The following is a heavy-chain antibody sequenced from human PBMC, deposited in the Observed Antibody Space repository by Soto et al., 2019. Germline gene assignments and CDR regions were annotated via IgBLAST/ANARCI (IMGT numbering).Heavy chain of an antibody. CDR1: GGTFSSYG. CDR2: ISAYNGNT. CDR3: ARDSGYESNY. J-gene: IGHJ4*02. Sequence: ASVKVSCKTSGGTFSSYGISWVRQAPGQGLEWMGWISAYNGNTNYAQKLQGRVTMTTDTSTSTAYMELRSLRSDDTAVYYCARDSGYESNYWGQGTLVTVSS. V-gene: IGHV1-18*01. D-gene: IGHD5-12*01.